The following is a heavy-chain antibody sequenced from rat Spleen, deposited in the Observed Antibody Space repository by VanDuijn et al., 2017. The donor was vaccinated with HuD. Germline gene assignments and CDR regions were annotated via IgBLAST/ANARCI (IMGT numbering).Heavy chain of an antibody. CDR2: IVFDGSGT. V-gene: IGHV5-17*01. CDR3: ARHSQKYYGYSHFDY. D-gene: IGHD1-7*01. CDR1: GFNFSDYA. Sequence: EVQLVESGGGLVQPGGSLKFSCAASGFNFSDYAMAWVRQAPKTGLEWVATIVFDGSGTYYRDSVKGRFTISRDSSKSTLYLQMDSLRSEDTATYYCARHSQKYYGYSHFDYWGQGVMVTVSS. J-gene: IGHJ2*01.